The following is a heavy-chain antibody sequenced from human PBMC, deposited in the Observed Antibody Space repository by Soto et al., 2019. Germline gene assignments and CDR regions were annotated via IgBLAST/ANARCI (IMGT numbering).Heavy chain of an antibody. V-gene: IGHV4-39*01. Sequence: QLQLQESGPGLVKPSETLSLTCTVSSGSIGSGSFYWGWIRQPPGKGLEWIGSISYSGSTFYNPSLKSRVTMSVDTSKNQFSLKMNSVTAADTAVYYCARPAAVARHDAFDIWGQGTVVTVSS. CDR3: ARPAAVARHDAFDI. D-gene: IGHD6-25*01. J-gene: IGHJ3*02. CDR2: ISYSGST. CDR1: SGSIGSGSFY.